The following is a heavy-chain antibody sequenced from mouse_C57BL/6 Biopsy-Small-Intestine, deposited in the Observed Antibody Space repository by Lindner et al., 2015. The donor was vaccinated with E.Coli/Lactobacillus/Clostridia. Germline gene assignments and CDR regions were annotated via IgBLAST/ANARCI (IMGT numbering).Heavy chain of an antibody. Sequence: VQLQESGAELVKPGASVKISCKASGYAFSSYWMNWVKQRPGKGLEWIGQIYPGDGDTNYNGKFKGKATLTADKSSSTAYMQFSSLTSEDSAIYYCARRGIDDDCYLDYWGQGTSLTVSS. V-gene: IGHV1-80*01. D-gene: IGHD2-3*01. J-gene: IGHJ2*03. CDR3: ARRGIDDDCYLDY. CDR1: GYAFSSYW. CDR2: IYPGDGDT.